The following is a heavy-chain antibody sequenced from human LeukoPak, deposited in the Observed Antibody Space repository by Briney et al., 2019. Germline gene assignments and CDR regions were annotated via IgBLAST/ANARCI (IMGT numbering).Heavy chain of an antibody. CDR1: GYTLTVYY. D-gene: IGHD3-9*01. CDR3: ARHFNLKGFDS. CDR2: INPNSGDT. V-gene: IGHV1-2*02. J-gene: IGHJ4*02. Sequence: ASVKVSCKASGYTLTVYYMHWVRQAPGKGLEWMGWINPNSGDTNYAQEFQGRVTMTRDTSIRTVYMELSRLRSDDTAVYYCARHFNLKGFDSWGQGTLITVSS.